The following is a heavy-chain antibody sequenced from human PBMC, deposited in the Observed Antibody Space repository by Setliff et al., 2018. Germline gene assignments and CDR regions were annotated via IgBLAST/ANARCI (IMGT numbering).Heavy chain of an antibody. Sequence: SETLSLTCAVYGGSFSGYYWSWIRQPPGKGLEWIGEINHSGSTNYNPSLKSRVTISVDTSKNQFSLKLSSVTAADTAVYYCARGRGSYYDNSGSYDYWGQGTLVTVSS. CDR1: GGSFSGYY. D-gene: IGHD3-22*01. J-gene: IGHJ4*02. CDR3: ARGRGSYYDNSGSYDY. CDR2: INHSGST. V-gene: IGHV4-34*01.